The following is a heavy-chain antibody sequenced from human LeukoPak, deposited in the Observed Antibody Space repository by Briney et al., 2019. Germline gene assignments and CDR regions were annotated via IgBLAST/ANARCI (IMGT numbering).Heavy chain of an antibody. CDR3: ARGRYGDYAWACDY. V-gene: IGHV3-11*04. J-gene: IGHJ4*02. Sequence: GGSLRLSCAASGFTFSDYYMSWIRQAPGKGLAGVSYISSSGSSIYYADSVKGRFTISRDNAKNSLFLQMNSLRAEDTSVYYCARGRYGDYAWACDYWGQGTLVTVSS. CDR1: GFTFSDYY. CDR2: ISSSGSSI. D-gene: IGHD4-17*01.